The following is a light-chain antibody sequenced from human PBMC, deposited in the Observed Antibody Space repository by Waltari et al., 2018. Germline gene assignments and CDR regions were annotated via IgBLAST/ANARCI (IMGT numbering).Light chain of an antibody. Sequence: ENVLPQSPGTLSLSPGERATLSCRASQSVISDYLAWYQQKPGQAPRLLIFGASTRATGVPERFSGGGSGTHFTLTISRLAPEDFALYYCQQYGSSTGLTFGGGTKVEIK. J-gene: IGKJ4*01. CDR2: GAS. V-gene: IGKV3-20*01. CDR1: QSVISDY. CDR3: QQYGSSTGLT.